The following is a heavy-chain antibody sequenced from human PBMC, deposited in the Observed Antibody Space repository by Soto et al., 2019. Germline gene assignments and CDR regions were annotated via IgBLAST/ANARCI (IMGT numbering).Heavy chain of an antibody. D-gene: IGHD3-22*01. CDR2: ISWNSGSI. V-gene: IGHV3-9*01. CDR3: AKATHYYDSLGSDP. Sequence: EVQLVESGGGLVQPGRSLRLSCAASGFTFDDYAMQWVRQAPGKGLEWVSGISWNSGSIGYADSVKGRFTISRDNAKNSLYLQMNSLRAEDTALYYCAKATHYYDSLGSDPWGQGTLVTVFS. CDR1: GFTFDDYA. J-gene: IGHJ5*02.